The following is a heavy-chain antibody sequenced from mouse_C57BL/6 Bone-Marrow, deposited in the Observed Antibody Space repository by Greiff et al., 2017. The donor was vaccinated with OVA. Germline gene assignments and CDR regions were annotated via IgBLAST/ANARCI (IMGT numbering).Heavy chain of an antibody. CDR3: ARWKPPYFEV. CDR1: GYTFTSYW. V-gene: IGHV1-59*01. J-gene: IGHJ1*03. CDR2: IDPSDSYT. Sequence: QVHVKQPGAELVRPGTSVKLSCKASGYTFTSYWMHWVKQRPGQGLEWIGVIDPSDSYTNYNQKFKGKATLTVDTSSSTAYMQLSSLTSEDSAVYYCARWKPPYFEVWGTGTTVTVSS.